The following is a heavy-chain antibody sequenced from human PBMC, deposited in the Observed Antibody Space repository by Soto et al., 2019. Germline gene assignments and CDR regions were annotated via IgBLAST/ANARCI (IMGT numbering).Heavy chain of an antibody. D-gene: IGHD1-26*01. CDR2: INPHGGST. CDR3: ARSSGGNFGIIIEGTKWLAP. V-gene: IGHV1-46*01. J-gene: IGHJ5*02. Sequence: AASVKVSCKAPRDTFTSYYINWVRKAPGQGLEWMGVINPHGGSTAYAQKFKGRVTLTRDTSQSTVYMEVSSLTSEDTAMYYCARSSGGNFGIIIEGTKWLAPWGQGTLVTVSS. CDR1: RDTFTSYY.